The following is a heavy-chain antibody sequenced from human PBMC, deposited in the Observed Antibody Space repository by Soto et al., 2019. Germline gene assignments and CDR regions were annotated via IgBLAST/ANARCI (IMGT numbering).Heavy chain of an antibody. CDR3: ARVQFYYGSGSHESPYYFDY. D-gene: IGHD3-10*01. V-gene: IGHV1-2*04. Sequence: ASVKVSCKASGYTFTGYYMHWVRQAPGQGLEWMGWINPNSGGTNYAQKFQGWVTMTRDTSISTAYMELSRLRSDDTVVYYCARVQFYYGSGSHESPYYFDYWGQGTLVTVSS. CDR1: GYTFTGYY. J-gene: IGHJ4*02. CDR2: INPNSGGT.